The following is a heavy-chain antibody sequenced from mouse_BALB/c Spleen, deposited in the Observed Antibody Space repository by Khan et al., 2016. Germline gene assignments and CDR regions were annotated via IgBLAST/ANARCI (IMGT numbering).Heavy chain of an antibody. J-gene: IGHJ4*01. D-gene: IGHD1-1*02. V-gene: IGHV9-3-1*01. CDR3: ARDYNGGRYGGTKDY. Sequence: QIQLVQSGPELKKPGETVKISCKASGYTFTNYGMNWVKQAPGKGLKWVGWINTYTREPTYADDFKGRFAFSLETSASTAYLQINNLKNEDTATDFWARDYNGGRYGGTKDYWGQGTAITVSS. CDR2: INTYTREP. CDR1: GYTFTNYG.